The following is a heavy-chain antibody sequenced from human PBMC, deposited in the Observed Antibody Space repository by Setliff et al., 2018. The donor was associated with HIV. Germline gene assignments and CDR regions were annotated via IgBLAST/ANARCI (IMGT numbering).Heavy chain of an antibody. CDR2: IYNSGST. D-gene: IGHD2-8*01. Sequence: SETLSLTCNVSGGSISSGGFYWNWIRQHPGKGLEWIGYIYNSGSTYYSPSLQSRLTISVDTSKNQLSLKLTSVTAADTAVYYCARGTRTSLNWFDPWGQGTLVTVSS. CDR3: ARGTRTSLNWFDP. J-gene: IGHJ5*02. CDR1: GGSISSGGFY. V-gene: IGHV4-31*03.